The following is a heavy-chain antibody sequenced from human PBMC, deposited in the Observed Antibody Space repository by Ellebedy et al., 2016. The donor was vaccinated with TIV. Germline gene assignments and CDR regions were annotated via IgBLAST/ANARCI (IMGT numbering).Heavy chain of an antibody. Sequence: GESLKISCKGSGYRFTSYWIGWVRQLPGKGLEWMGIIYPGDSDTRSSPSFQGQVTISADKSISTAYLQWSSLKASDTAMYYGARHDLGYCSSTSCLWDGVGMDVWGQGTTVTVSS. V-gene: IGHV5-51*01. CDR1: GYRFTSYW. J-gene: IGHJ6*02. D-gene: IGHD2-2*01. CDR3: ARHDLGYCSSTSCLWDGVGMDV. CDR2: IYPGDSDT.